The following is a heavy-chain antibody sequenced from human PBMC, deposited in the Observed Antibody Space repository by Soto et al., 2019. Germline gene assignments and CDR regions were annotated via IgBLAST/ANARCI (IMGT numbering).Heavy chain of an antibody. V-gene: IGHV4-31*03. D-gene: IGHD3-22*01. CDR2: IYYSGST. CDR3: ARTDSSGYSDY. Sequence: SETLSLTCTVSGGSISSGGYYWSWIRQHPGKGLEWIGYIYYSGSTYYNPSLKSRVTISVDTSKNQFSLKLSSVTAADTAVYYCARTDSSGYSDYWGQGTLVTVSS. CDR1: GGSISSGGYY. J-gene: IGHJ4*02.